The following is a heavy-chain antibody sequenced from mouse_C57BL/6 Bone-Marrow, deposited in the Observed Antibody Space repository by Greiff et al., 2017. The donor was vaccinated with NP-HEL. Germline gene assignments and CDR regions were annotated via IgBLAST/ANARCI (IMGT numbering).Heavy chain of an antibody. D-gene: IGHD1-1*02. Sequence: DVQLVESGGGLVKPGGSLKLSCAASGFTFSDYGMHWVRQAPEKGLEWVAYISSGSSTIYYADTVKGRFTISRDNAKNTLFLQMTSLRSEDTAMYYCARPEGGFFAYWGQGTLVTVSA. CDR3: ARPEGGFFAY. CDR2: ISSGSSTI. V-gene: IGHV5-17*01. CDR1: GFTFSDYG. J-gene: IGHJ3*01.